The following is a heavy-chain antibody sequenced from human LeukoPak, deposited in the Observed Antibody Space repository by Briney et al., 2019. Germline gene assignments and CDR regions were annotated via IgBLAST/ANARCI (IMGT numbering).Heavy chain of an antibody. D-gene: IGHD5-12*01. Sequence: GGSLRLSCAASGFTFSSYWMSWVRQAPGKGLEWVANIKEDGSEKYHVDSVKGRFTISRDNAKNSLYLQMNSLRAEDTAVYYCARDLYMEESGTIKYWGQGTLVTVSS. CDR3: ARDLYMEESGTIKY. V-gene: IGHV3-7*01. CDR1: GFTFSSYW. CDR2: IKEDGSEK. J-gene: IGHJ4*02.